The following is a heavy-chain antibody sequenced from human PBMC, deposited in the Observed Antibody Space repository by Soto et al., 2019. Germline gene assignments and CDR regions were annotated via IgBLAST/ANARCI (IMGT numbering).Heavy chain of an antibody. CDR3: ARQKRGSYCSGGSCYRIHPMDY. J-gene: IGHJ4*02. CDR1: GGSISSSSYY. D-gene: IGHD2-15*01. CDR2: IYYSGST. V-gene: IGHV4-39*01. Sequence: SETLSLTCTVSGGSISSSSYYWGLIRQPPGKGLEWIGSIYYSGSTYYNPSLKSRVAISVDTSKNQFSLKLSSVTAADTAVYYCARQKRGSYCSGGSCYRIHPMDYWGQGTLVTVSS.